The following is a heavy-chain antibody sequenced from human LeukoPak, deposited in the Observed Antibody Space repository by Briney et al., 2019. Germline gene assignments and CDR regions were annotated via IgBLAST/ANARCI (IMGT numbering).Heavy chain of an antibody. J-gene: IGHJ4*02. D-gene: IGHD3-9*01. V-gene: IGHV3-9*01. CDR3: ARGSTHYDVLTGYHYYFDY. CDR1: GFTFDDYA. Sequence: GGSLRLSCVASGFTFDDYAMHWVRQAPGKGLEWVAGINWNSVSAVYADSLKGRLTISRDNAKNSLYLQMNSLRAEDTALYYCARGSTHYDVLTGYHYYFDYWGQGTLVTVSS. CDR2: INWNSVSA.